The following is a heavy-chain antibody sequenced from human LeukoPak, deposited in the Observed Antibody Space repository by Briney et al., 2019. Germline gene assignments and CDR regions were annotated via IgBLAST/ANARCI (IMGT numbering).Heavy chain of an antibody. D-gene: IGHD2-15*01. Sequence: GGSLRLSCTASGFTFSDHYMDWVRQAPGKGLEWVGRTRNKVNSYTTEYAASVKGRFTIWRDDSKNSLYLQMNSLETEDTAIYYCARRIGTNVDYWGQGTLVTVSS. CDR1: GFTFSDHY. J-gene: IGHJ4*02. CDR3: ARRIGTNVDY. CDR2: TRNKVNSYTT. V-gene: IGHV3-72*01.